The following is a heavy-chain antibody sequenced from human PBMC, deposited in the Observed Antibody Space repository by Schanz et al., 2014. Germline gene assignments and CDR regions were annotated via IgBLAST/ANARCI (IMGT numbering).Heavy chain of an antibody. V-gene: IGHV1-18*01. CDR3: ARDRLECGAECYSVEVFEI. CDR2: ISTSNGNT. J-gene: IGHJ4*02. CDR1: GYTFTDYG. Sequence: QVQVVQSGAEVKKPGASVKVSCKASGYTFTDYGVIWVRQAPGQGLEWMGWISTSNGNTNYIQKFQGRVTMTTDTSTSTAYMELRSLRSDDTAMYYCARDRLECGAECYSVEVFEIWGQGTLVTVSS. D-gene: IGHD2-21*01.